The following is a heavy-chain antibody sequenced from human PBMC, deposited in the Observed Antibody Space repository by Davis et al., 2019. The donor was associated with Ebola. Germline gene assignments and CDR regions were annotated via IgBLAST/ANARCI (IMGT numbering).Heavy chain of an antibody. CDR3: ATAVGYVDGMDV. CDR1: GYTLTDLS. V-gene: IGHV1-24*01. J-gene: IGHJ6*02. D-gene: IGHD3-16*01. CDR2: FDPEDGET. Sequence: ASVKVSCKVSGYTLTDLSMHWVRQAPGKGLEWMGGFDPEDGETIYAQKFQGRVTMTEDTSTDTAYMELSSLRSEDTAVYYCATAVGYVDGMDVWGQGTTVTVSS.